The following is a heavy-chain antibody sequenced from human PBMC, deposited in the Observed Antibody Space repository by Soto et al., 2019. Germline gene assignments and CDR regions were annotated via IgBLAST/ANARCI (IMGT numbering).Heavy chain of an antibody. J-gene: IGHJ4*02. Sequence: SETLSLTCAVSGGSISSGGYSWSWIRQPPGKGLEWIGYIYHSGSTYYNPSLKSRVTISVDRSKNQFSLKLSSVTAADTAVYYCARSRTRDIIDYRGQGTLVIVSS. CDR3: ARSRTRDIIDY. V-gene: IGHV4-30-2*01. CDR1: GGSISSGGYS. CDR2: IYHSGST.